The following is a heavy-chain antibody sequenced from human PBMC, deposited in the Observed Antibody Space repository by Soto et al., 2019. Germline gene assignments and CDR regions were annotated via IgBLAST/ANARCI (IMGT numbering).Heavy chain of an antibody. CDR2: ISHDGSYK. Sequence: QVQLVESGGGVVQPGRSLRLSCAASGFSFTTYVMHWVRQAPGKGLEWLAVISHDGSYKYYGDAVKGRFTISRDTSKKAVYLEMNSVRSEDTAVYYCAKGLLAIVGTTLPRDAFNIWGQGTMVTVSS. CDR3: AKGLLAIVGTTLPRDAFNI. CDR1: GFSFTTYV. J-gene: IGHJ3*02. V-gene: IGHV3-30*18. D-gene: IGHD1-26*01.